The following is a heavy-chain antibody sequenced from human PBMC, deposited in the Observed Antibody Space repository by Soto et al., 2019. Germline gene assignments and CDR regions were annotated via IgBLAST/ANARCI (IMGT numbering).Heavy chain of an antibody. D-gene: IGHD1-7*01. CDR1: GFTFDDYA. CDR2: ISWNSGSI. Sequence: EVQLVESGGGLVQPGRSLRLSGAASGFTFDDYAMHWVRQAPGKGLEWVSGISWNSGSIGYADSVKGRFTISRDNAKNSLYLQMNSLRAEDTALYYCAKAKTGTSDYYYGMDVWGQGTTVTVSS. V-gene: IGHV3-9*01. J-gene: IGHJ6*02. CDR3: AKAKTGTSDYYYGMDV.